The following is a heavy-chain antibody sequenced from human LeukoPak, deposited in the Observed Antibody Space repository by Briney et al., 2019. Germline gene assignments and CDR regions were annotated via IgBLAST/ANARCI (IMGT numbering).Heavy chain of an antibody. Sequence: SETLSLTCTVSGGSISTNYWSWIRQPPGKGLEWIGSIFYSGRNNYNPSLRSRVTMSVDTSKNQFSLKLSSVTAADTAVYYCARVDDSSGYAPDYWGQGTLVTVSS. D-gene: IGHD3-22*01. V-gene: IGHV4-59*01. CDR2: IFYSGRN. J-gene: IGHJ4*02. CDR1: GGSISTNY. CDR3: ARVDDSSGYAPDY.